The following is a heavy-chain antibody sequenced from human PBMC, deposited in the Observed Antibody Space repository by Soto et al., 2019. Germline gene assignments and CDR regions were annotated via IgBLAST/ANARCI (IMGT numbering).Heavy chain of an antibody. CDR3: ASGRFGEWLLKY. Sequence: RASVKVSCKASGYTFTTYDIHWVRQATGQGLEWMGWMNPSTGKTGYAQQFLGRVTMTRDTSISTAYMELSSLRSEDTAVYYCASGRFGEWLLKYWGQGALVTVSS. CDR1: GYTFTTYD. V-gene: IGHV1-8*02. D-gene: IGHD3-3*01. J-gene: IGHJ4*02. CDR2: MNPSTGKT.